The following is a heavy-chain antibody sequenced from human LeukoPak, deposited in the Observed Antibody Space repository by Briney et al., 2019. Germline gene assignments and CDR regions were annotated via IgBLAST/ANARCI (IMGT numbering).Heavy chain of an antibody. Sequence: GRSLRLSCAASGFTFDDYAMHWVRQAPGKGLEWVSGISWNSGSIGYADSVKGRFTISRDNAKNSLYLQMNSLRAEDTAVYYCARALLDYGDPPRFDYWGQGTLVTVSS. CDR2: ISWNSGSI. J-gene: IGHJ4*02. D-gene: IGHD4-17*01. CDR1: GFTFDDYA. V-gene: IGHV3-9*01. CDR3: ARALLDYGDPPRFDY.